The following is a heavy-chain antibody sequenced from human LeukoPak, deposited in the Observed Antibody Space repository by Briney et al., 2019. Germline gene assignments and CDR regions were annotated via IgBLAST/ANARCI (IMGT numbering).Heavy chain of an antibody. CDR1: GYTFTDYY. CDR3: ARANFLYCSSTTCLFDY. J-gene: IGHJ4*02. V-gene: IGHV1-2*02. D-gene: IGHD2-2*01. Sequence: VASVKVSCTASGYTFTDYYMHWVRQAPGQGFEWMGWINPNDGDTNYAQKFQGRVTMTRDTSISTAHMEVSRLRSDDTAVYYCARANFLYCSSTTCLFDYWGQGTLVTVSS. CDR2: INPNDGDT.